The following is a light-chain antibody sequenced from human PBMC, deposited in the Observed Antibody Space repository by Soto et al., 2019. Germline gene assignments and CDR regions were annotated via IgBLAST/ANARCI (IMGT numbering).Light chain of an antibody. CDR2: RTS. CDR1: QSLSVN. CDR3: QQYGSSGT. Sequence: DIVLTQSPATLSVSPGERVTLSCRASQSLSVNLAWYQRKPGQAPRLLIHRTSIRASGVPDRFSGSGSGTDFTLTISRLEPEDFAVYYCQQYGSSGTFGQGTKVDIK. J-gene: IGKJ1*01. V-gene: IGKV3-20*01.